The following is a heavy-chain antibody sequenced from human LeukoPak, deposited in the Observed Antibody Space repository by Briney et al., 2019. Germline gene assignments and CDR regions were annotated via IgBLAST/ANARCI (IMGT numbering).Heavy chain of an antibody. J-gene: IGHJ3*02. CDR2: IKQDGSEK. CDR3: ARLTMDNAFDI. V-gene: IGHV3-7*01. CDR1: GFTFSSYW. D-gene: IGHD3-10*01. Sequence: PGGSLRLSCAASGFTFSSYWMSWVRQASGKGLEWVANIKQDGSEKYYVDSVKGRFTISRDNAKNSLYLQMNSLRAEDTAVYYCARLTMDNAFDIWGQGTMVTVSS.